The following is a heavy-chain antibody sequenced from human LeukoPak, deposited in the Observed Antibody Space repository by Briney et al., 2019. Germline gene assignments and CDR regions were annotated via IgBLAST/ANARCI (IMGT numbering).Heavy chain of an antibody. Sequence: GGSLRLSCAASGFTFSSYAMHWVRQAPGKGLEWVAVISYDGSKKYYADSVKGRFTISRDNSKNTLYLQMNSLRAEDTAVYYCAKGAKRLGYCSGGTCYSNYDYYYMDVWGKGTTVTISS. CDR1: GFTFSSYA. CDR3: AKGAKRLGYCSGGTCYSNYDYYYMDV. V-gene: IGHV3-30*04. J-gene: IGHJ6*03. CDR2: ISYDGSKK. D-gene: IGHD2-15*01.